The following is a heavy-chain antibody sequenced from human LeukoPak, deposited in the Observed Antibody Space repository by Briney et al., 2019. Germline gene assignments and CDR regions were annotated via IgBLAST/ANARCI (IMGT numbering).Heavy chain of an antibody. J-gene: IGHJ3*01. CDR3: VREASGVSSSAFDV. CDR1: EFTFSTYC. D-gene: IGHD1-26*01. Sequence: GGSLRLSCAASEFTFSTYCMHWVRQAPGKGLVWVSRINSDGTNTDYADSVKGRFTIYRDNAKNTLYMQMNSLRVDDTAVYYCVREASGVSSSAFDVWGQGTMVTVSS. V-gene: IGHV3-74*01. CDR2: INSDGTNT.